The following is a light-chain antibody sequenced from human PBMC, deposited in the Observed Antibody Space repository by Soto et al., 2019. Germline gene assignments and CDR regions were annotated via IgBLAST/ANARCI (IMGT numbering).Light chain of an antibody. V-gene: IGLV2-23*02. CDR3: CSYGGSVTLV. J-gene: IGLJ2*01. CDR1: SSDNERYNL. Sequence: QSVLTQPASDYGSPGQSITLSCIGTSSDNERYNLVSWYQQHPGKAPKVMIYEVTKRPSGVSNRFSGSKSGNTASLTISGLQSEDDADCPCCSYGGSVTLVFGGGTKHTV. CDR2: EVT.